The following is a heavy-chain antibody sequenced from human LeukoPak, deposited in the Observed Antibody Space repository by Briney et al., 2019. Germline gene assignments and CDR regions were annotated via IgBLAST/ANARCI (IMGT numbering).Heavy chain of an antibody. D-gene: IGHD5-18*01. CDR2: ISYGGST. CDR3: ARVGLKDTAMVIAY. CDR1: GGSVSSGSYY. V-gene: IGHV4-61*01. Sequence: PSETLSLTCTVSGGSVSSGSYYWSWIRQPPGKGLEWIGYISYGGSTNYNPSLKSRVTISVDTSKNQFSLKLSSVTAADTAVYYCARVGLKDTAMVIAYWGQGTLVTVSS. J-gene: IGHJ4*02.